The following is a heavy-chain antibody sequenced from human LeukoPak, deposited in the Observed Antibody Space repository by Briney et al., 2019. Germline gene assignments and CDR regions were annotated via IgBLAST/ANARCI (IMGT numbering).Heavy chain of an antibody. CDR1: GFTFSDYY. CDR3: ARVTYYYDSSGYYENLNQFDY. Sequence: GGSLRLSCAASGFTFSDYYMSWIRQAPGKGLVWVSYISSSGSTIYYADSVKGRFTISRDNAKNSLYLQMNSLRAEDTAVYYCARVTYYYDSSGYYENLNQFDYWGQGTLVTVSS. J-gene: IGHJ4*02. CDR2: ISSSGSTI. D-gene: IGHD3-22*01. V-gene: IGHV3-11*01.